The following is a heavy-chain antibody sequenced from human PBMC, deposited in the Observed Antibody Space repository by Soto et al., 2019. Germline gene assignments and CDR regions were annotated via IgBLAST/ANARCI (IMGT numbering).Heavy chain of an antibody. V-gene: IGHV1-18*01. CDR3: ARTPGSGSYSSF. CDR1: GYTFRNYG. CDR2: VSAFNGDR. Sequence: QVQLVQSGAEVKKTGASMKVSCRASGYTFRNYGVTWVRQAPGQGLEWVGWVSAFNGDRNYAQKFQGRVTMTTDTSTSTAYMELRSLRSDDTAVYYCARTPGSGSYSSFWGQGTLVTVSA. J-gene: IGHJ4*02. D-gene: IGHD1-26*01.